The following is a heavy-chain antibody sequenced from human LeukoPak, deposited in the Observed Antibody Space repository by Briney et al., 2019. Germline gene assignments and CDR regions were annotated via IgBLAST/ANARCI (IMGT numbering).Heavy chain of an antibody. CDR2: INHSGST. CDR3: ARSCRILDIVATIRARLGGNGFDI. D-gene: IGHD5-12*01. J-gene: IGHJ3*02. V-gene: IGHV4-34*01. CDR1: GGSFSGYY. Sequence: PSETLSLTCAVYGGSFSGYYWSWIRQPPGKGLEWIGEINHSGSTNYNPSLKSRVTISVDTSKNQFSLKLSSVTAADKAVYYCARSCRILDIVATIRARLGGNGFDIWGQGTMVTVSS.